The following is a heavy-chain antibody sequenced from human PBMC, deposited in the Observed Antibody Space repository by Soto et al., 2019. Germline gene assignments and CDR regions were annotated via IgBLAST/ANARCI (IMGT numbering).Heavy chain of an antibody. J-gene: IGHJ4*02. CDR2: ISGSGGST. CDR1: GFTFSSYA. V-gene: IGHV3-23*01. CDR3: AIAAAGTGTIFLVGATFVY. D-gene: IGHD1-26*01. Sequence: GGSLRLSCAASGFTFSSYAMSWVRQAPGKGLEWVSAISGSGGSTYYADSMKGRFTISRDNSKNTLYLQMNSLRAEDTAVYYCAIAAAGTGTIFLVGATFVYWGQGTLVTVSS.